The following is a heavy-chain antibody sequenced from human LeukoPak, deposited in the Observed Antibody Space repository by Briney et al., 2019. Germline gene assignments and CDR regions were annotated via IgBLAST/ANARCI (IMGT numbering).Heavy chain of an antibody. D-gene: IGHD4-17*01. J-gene: IGHJ4*02. V-gene: IGHV3-23*01. Sequence: PGGSLRLSCAASGIIFSDYAMSWVRQAPGKGLEWVSSISGSGGTTYYSDAVKGRFTISRDNSKNTLYLQMNSLRAEDTAVYYCARVDYGDYGFDYWGQGTLVTVSS. CDR2: ISGSGGTT. CDR3: ARVDYGDYGFDY. CDR1: GIIFSDYA.